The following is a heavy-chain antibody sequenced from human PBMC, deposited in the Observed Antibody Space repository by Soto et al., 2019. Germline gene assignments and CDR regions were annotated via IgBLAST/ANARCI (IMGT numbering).Heavy chain of an antibody. J-gene: IGHJ4*02. CDR3: GRRWFGPGYPN. V-gene: IGHV4-39*01. CDR2: VYSSGIT. D-gene: IGHD3-10*01. CDR1: GGSISSGTYY. Sequence: QLQLQESGPRLVKPSETLSLTCTVSGGSISSGTYYWGWLRQPPGKGLEWIGNVYSSGITNYNPSLKSRVTISADRSNNQFSLRMNSVTAADTAVYYCGRRWFGPGYPNWGQGTLVTVSS.